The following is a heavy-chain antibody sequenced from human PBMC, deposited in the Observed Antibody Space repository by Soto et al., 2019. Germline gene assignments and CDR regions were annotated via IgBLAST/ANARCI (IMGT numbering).Heavy chain of an antibody. J-gene: IGHJ4*02. CDR3: AKAAAGTLMFDY. CDR1: RYTYTSNY. D-gene: IGHD6-13*01. V-gene: IGHV1-46*03. Sequence: SAEASSKAPRYTYTSNYPYWARQAPGQGLEWMGIINPSGGSTSYAQKFQGRVTMTRDTSTSTVYMELSSLRSEDTAVYYCAKAAAGTLMFDYWGQGTLVTVSS. CDR2: INPSGGST.